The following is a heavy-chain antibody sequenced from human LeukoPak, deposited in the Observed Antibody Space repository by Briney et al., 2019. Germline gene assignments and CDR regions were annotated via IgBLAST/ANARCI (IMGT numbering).Heavy chain of an antibody. CDR1: GFTFSSYW. J-gene: IGHJ4*02. Sequence: PGGSLRLSCAASGFTFSSYWMGWVRQAPGKGLEWVANINQDESHKYYVESVKGRFTISRDNAKNSLYLQMNSLRAEDTAVYFCARFPISTIVVDCWGQGTLVTVSS. CDR2: INQDESHK. CDR3: ARFPISTIVVDC. D-gene: IGHD3-22*01. V-gene: IGHV3-7*01.